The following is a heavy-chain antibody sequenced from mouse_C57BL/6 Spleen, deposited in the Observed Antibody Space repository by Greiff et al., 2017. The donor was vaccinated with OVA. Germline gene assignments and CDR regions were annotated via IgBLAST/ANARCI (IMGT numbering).Heavy chain of an antibody. V-gene: IGHV5-9-1*02. CDR1: GFTFSSYA. CDR3: TRDVYGTIRGYFDY. Sequence: DVHLVESGEGLVKPGGSLKLSCAASGFTFSSYAMSWVRQTPEKRLEWVAYISSGGDYIYYADTVKGRFTISRDNARNTLYLQMSSLKSEDTAMYYCTRDVYGTIRGYFDYWGQGTTLTVSS. D-gene: IGHD2-1*01. CDR2: ISSGGDYI. J-gene: IGHJ2*01.